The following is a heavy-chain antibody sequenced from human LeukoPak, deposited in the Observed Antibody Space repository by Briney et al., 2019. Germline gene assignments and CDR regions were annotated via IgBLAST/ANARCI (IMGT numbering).Heavy chain of an antibody. CDR3: AKDRWGAAAGGGLDY. CDR2: ISGGGSTT. J-gene: IGHJ4*02. CDR1: GFTFSSYA. D-gene: IGHD6-13*01. Sequence: GGSLRLSCAASGFTFSSYAMSWVRQAPGKGQEWVSVISGGGSTTYYADSVKGRFTISRDNSKNTLYLQMNSLRAEDTAVYYCAKDRWGAAAGGGLDYWGQGTLVTVSS. V-gene: IGHV3-23*01.